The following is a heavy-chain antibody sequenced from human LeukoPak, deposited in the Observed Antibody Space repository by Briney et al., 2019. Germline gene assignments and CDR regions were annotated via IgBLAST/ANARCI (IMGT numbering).Heavy chain of an antibody. J-gene: IGHJ4*02. CDR2: MNPNSGNT. V-gene: IGHV1-8*02. CDR1: GYTFTSYD. D-gene: IGHD1-26*01. CDR3: ARALSGSYPDY. Sequence: ASVKVSCKASGYTFTSYDINWVRQATGQGLEWMGWMNPNSGNTGYAQKFQGRVTMTRDTSTSTVYMELSSLRSEDTAVYYCARALSGSYPDYWGQGTLVTVSS.